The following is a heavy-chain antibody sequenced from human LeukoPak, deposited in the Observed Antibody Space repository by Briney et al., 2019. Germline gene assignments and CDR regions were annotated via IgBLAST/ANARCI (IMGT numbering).Heavy chain of an antibody. Sequence: GGSLRLSCAASGFTFSSYAMSWVRQAPGKGLQWVSVIYGGGSTYYADSVKGRFTLSRDISKNTLYLQMSSLRAEDTAVYYCARDPKIEAFDIWGQGTMVTVSS. V-gene: IGHV3-66*01. J-gene: IGHJ3*02. D-gene: IGHD2/OR15-2a*01. CDR3: ARDPKIEAFDI. CDR2: IYGGGST. CDR1: GFTFSSYA.